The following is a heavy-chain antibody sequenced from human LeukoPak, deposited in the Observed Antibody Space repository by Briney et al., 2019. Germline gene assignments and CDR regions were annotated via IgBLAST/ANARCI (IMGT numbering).Heavy chain of an antibody. D-gene: IGHD5-24*01. J-gene: IGHJ4*02. CDR3: ATARDGYNLR. V-gene: IGHV3-30*02. Sequence: PRGSLRLSCAASGFTFSGSAMHWVRQASGKGLEWVAFIRYDGSNKYYADSVKGRFTISRDNSKNTLYLQMNSLRAEDTAVYYCATARDGYNLRWGQGTLVTVSS. CDR2: IRYDGSNK. CDR1: GFTFSGSA.